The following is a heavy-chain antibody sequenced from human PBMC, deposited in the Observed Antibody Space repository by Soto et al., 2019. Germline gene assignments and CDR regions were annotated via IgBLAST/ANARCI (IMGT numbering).Heavy chain of an antibody. Sequence: GASVKVSCKASGYSFTGYYIHWVRQARGHGLEWMGWINPHSDGTNYAQKFQGRVTMTRDTSISTAYMELKSLRSDDTAVYYCARDGGVASVYGMDVWGQGTTVTVSS. V-gene: IGHV1-2*02. D-gene: IGHD5-12*01. CDR2: INPHSDGT. J-gene: IGHJ6*02. CDR3: ARDGGVASVYGMDV. CDR1: GYSFTGYY.